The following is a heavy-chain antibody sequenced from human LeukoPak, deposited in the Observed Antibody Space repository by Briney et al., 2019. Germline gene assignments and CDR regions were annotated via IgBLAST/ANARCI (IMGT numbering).Heavy chain of an antibody. D-gene: IGHD1-26*01. V-gene: IGHV4-30-4*01. J-gene: IGHJ6*02. Sequence: SETLSLTFTVSGGSISSGDFYWSWIRQPPGKGLEWIAYIHYSGSTYYNPSLRSRVTISVDTSKNQFFLKLSSVTAADTAVYYCARVVRWCSSGSPYYYGMDVWGQGTTVTVSS. CDR2: IHYSGST. CDR1: GGSISSGDFY. CDR3: ARVVRWCSSGSPYYYGMDV.